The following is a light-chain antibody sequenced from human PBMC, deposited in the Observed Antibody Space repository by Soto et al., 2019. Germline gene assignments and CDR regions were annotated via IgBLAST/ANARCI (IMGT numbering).Light chain of an antibody. CDR2: GNS. Sequence: QSVLTQPPSVSGAPGQRDTISCTGSSSNIGAGYDVHWYQQLPGTAPKLLIYGNSNRPSGVPDRFSGSKSGTSASLAITGLQAEDEADYYCQSYDSSLSGYVFGTETKVTVL. J-gene: IGLJ1*01. CDR1: SSNIGAGYD. V-gene: IGLV1-40*01. CDR3: QSYDSSLSGYV.